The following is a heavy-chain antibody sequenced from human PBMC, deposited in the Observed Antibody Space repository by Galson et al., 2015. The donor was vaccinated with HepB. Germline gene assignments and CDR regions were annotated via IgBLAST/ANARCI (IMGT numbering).Heavy chain of an antibody. CDR3: ARVRHCSGGRCYDYYGMDV. V-gene: IGHV1-69*13. CDR2: IMPMFGTS. J-gene: IGHJ6*02. D-gene: IGHD2-15*01. CDR1: GGTFSSYD. Sequence: SVKVSCKASGGTFSSYDISWVRQAPGQGLEWMGGIMPMFGTSNHAQKFQGRVTFTADASTSTAYMELSSLRSEDTAVYFCARVRHCSGGRCYDYYGMDVWGQGSTVTVSS.